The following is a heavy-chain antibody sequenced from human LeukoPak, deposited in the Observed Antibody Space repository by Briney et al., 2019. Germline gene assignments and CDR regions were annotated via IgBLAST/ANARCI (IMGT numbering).Heavy chain of an antibody. Sequence: SETLSLTCTVSGGSIGSYYWSWIRQTPGKGLEWIRYIYYSGSTNYNPSLTSRVTISVDTSKNQFSLKLTSVTAADTAVYYCARLTGYSSESWFDPWGQGTLVTVSS. J-gene: IGHJ5*02. CDR2: IYYSGST. CDR3: ARLTGYSSESWFDP. V-gene: IGHV4-59*12. D-gene: IGHD3-9*01. CDR1: GGSIGSYY.